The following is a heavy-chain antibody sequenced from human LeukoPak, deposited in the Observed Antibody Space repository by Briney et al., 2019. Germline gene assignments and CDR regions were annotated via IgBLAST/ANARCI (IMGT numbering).Heavy chain of an antibody. V-gene: IGHV1-18*01. Sequence: ASVKVSCKASGYTFTSYGISWVRQAPGQGLEWMGWISAYNGNTNYAQKLQGRVTMTTDTSTSTAYMGLRSLRSDDTAVYYCARDDSSGWYTNYYYYYGMDVWGQGTTVTVSS. CDR3: ARDDSSGWYTNYYYYYGMDV. D-gene: IGHD6-19*01. CDR2: ISAYNGNT. CDR1: GYTFTSYG. J-gene: IGHJ6*02.